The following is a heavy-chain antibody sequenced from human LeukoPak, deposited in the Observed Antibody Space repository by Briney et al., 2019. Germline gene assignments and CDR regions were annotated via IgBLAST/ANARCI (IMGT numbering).Heavy chain of an antibody. CDR2: ISSSSSYI. D-gene: IGHD2-2*01. Sequence: PGGPLRLSCAASGFTFSSYSMNWVRQAPGKGLEWVSSISSSSSYIYYADSVKGRFTISRDNAKNSLYLQMNSLRAEDTAVYYCASLYCSSTSCLLWGQGTLVTVSS. J-gene: IGHJ4*02. V-gene: IGHV3-21*01. CDR3: ASLYCSSTSCLL. CDR1: GFTFSSYS.